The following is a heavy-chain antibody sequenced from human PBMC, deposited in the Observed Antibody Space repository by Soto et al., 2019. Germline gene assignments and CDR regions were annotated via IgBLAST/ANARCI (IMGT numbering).Heavy chain of an antibody. D-gene: IGHD2-21*02. V-gene: IGHV4-31*03. Sequence: SETLSRTCTVSGGSISSGGYYWSWIRQHPGKGLEWIGYIYYSGSTYYNPSLKSRVTISVDTSKNQFSLKLSSVTAADTAVYYCARVKGDSSWFDPWGQGTLVTVSS. J-gene: IGHJ5*02. CDR2: IYYSGST. CDR3: ARVKGDSSWFDP. CDR1: GGSISSGGYY.